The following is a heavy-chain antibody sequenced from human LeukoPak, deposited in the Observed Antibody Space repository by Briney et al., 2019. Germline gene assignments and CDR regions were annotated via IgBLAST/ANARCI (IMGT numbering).Heavy chain of an antibody. D-gene: IGHD2-2*01. Sequence: GASVKVSCKASGGTFSSYAISWVRQAPGQGLEWMGGIIPIFGKANYAQKCQGSVTINEDESTSTAYMELSSLRSEDTAVYYCARQLKARPSVVVPAATLGYWGQGTLVTVSS. CDR3: ARQLKARPSVVVPAATLGY. V-gene: IGHV1-69*13. CDR1: GGTFSSYA. J-gene: IGHJ4*02. CDR2: IIPIFGKA.